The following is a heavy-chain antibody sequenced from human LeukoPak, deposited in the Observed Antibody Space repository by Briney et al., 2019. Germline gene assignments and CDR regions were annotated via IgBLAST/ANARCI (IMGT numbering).Heavy chain of an antibody. Sequence: GGSLRLSXAASGFTFSSYSMNWVRQAPGKGLEWVSYISSSSSTIYYADSVKGRFTISRDNAKNSLYLQMSSLRAEDTAVYYCACSGYTFDYWGQGTLVTVSS. J-gene: IGHJ4*02. CDR2: ISSSSSTI. V-gene: IGHV3-48*01. CDR1: GFTFSSYS. CDR3: ACSGYTFDY. D-gene: IGHD3-22*01.